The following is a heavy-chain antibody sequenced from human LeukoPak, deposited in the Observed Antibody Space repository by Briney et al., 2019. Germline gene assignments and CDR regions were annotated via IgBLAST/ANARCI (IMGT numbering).Heavy chain of an antibody. CDR3: ARGREDYYDSSGYYVLFDY. V-gene: IGHV3-53*01. D-gene: IGHD3-22*01. J-gene: IGHJ4*02. CDR2: IYRGGST. Sequence: GGSLRLSCAASGFTVSSNYMSWVRQAPGKGLKGVSVIYRGGSTYYADSVKGRFTISRDNSKNTLYLQMNSLRAEDTAVYYCARGREDYYDSSGYYVLFDYWGQGTLVTVSS. CDR1: GFTVSSNY.